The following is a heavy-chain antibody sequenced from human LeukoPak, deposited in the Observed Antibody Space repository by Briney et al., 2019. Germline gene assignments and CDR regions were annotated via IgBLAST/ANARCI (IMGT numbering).Heavy chain of an antibody. CDR1: GRSINIFY. Sequence: SETLSLTCTVSGRSINIFYWRWIRLPPGRGREWIGYIYVGGSTTYNPSLKSRVTISVDTSKNQFSLKLSSVTAADTAVYYCARDPYGGNWWGQGTLVTVSS. CDR2: IYVGGST. V-gene: IGHV4-59*01. D-gene: IGHD4/OR15-4a*01. J-gene: IGHJ4*02. CDR3: ARDPYGGNW.